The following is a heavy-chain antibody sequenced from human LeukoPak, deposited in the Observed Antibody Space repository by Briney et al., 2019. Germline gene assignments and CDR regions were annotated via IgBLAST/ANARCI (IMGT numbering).Heavy chain of an antibody. CDR1: GFTFTTYW. D-gene: IGHD3-3*01. Sequence: GGSLRLSCAASGFTFTTYWMSWVRQAPGKGLEWVANIRQDGSEKYYVDSVKGRFTISRDNAKNSLYLQMNSLRAEDTAVYYCARDGESFDFWGQGTLVTVSS. J-gene: IGHJ4*02. CDR3: ARDGESFDF. CDR2: IRQDGSEK. V-gene: IGHV3-7*04.